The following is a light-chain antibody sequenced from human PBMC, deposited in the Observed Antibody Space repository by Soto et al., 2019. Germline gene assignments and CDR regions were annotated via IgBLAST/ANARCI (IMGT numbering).Light chain of an antibody. V-gene: IGKV3-15*01. Sequence: EIVMTQSPATLCVSPGERATLSCRASRSVSSDLGWYQQKPGQAPRLLIYGASTSATGIPTKVSGRGSWTDYPLTIGRIEAEDFAVYYCQEYGNSPQTFGQGTKVDIK. J-gene: IGKJ1*01. CDR1: RSVSSD. CDR3: QEYGNSPQT. CDR2: GAS.